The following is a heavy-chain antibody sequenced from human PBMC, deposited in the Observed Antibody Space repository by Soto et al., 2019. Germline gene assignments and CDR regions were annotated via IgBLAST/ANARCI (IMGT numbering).Heavy chain of an antibody. D-gene: IGHD6-19*01. J-gene: IGHJ4*02. V-gene: IGHV1-69*13. CDR3: ARDNNLDGTN. CDR2: IIPIFGTA. CDR1: GGTFSSYA. Sequence: GASVKVSCKASGGTFSSYAVSWVRQAPGQGLEWMGGIIPIFGTANYAQKFQGRVTITADESTSTAYMELSSLRSEDTAVYYCARDNNLDGTNWGQGTLVTVSS.